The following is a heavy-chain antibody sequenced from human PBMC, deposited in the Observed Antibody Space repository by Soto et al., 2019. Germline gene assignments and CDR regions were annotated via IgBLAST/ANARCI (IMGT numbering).Heavy chain of an antibody. V-gene: IGHV4-34*01. CDR3: ARPRFDSWSPIHYGLDV. D-gene: IGHD3-3*01. CDR2: ITHGGST. CDR1: EGSFSGYS. J-gene: IGHJ6*01. Sequence: TQMLGIPCGLYEGSFSGYSWTWLRQSPGKGLEWIGEITHGGSTDYDPGLKSRLVMSIDTSKNQFSLRVTSVTAADAAVYFCARPRFDSWSPIHYGLDVWGQGTPVTVS.